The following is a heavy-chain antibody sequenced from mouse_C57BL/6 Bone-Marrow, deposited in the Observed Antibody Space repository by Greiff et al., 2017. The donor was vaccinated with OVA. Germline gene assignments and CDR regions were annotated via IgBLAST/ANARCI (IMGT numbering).Heavy chain of an antibody. J-gene: IGHJ4*01. D-gene: IGHD2-4*01. CDR3: ARARDYPYYAMDY. CDR2: IGPGSGST. Sequence: VQLQQSGAELVKPGASVKISCKASGYTFTDYYINWVKQRPGQGLEWIGKIGPGSGSTYYNEKFKGKATLTAVKSSSTAYMQLSSLTSEDSAVYFCARARDYPYYAMDYWGQGTSVTVSA. CDR1: GYTFTDYY. V-gene: IGHV1-77*01.